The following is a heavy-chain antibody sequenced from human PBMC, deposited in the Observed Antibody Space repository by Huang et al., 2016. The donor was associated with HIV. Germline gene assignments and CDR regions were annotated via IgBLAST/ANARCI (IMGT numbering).Heavy chain of an antibody. CDR1: GFPFNTYA. V-gene: IGHV3-64*07. J-gene: IGHJ3*02. CDR3: ATYYSESSNYKYAFDI. CDR2: IMSNGGTT. Sequence: VQLVESGGGLVQPGGSLRLYCAASGFPFNTYAMNWVRQCAGRVLEYVSAIMSNGGTTTYADSVKGRITISRDNSKNTLYLQMGRLRQEDMAVYYCATYYSESSNYKYAFDIWGQGTMVTVSS. D-gene: IGHD3-22*01.